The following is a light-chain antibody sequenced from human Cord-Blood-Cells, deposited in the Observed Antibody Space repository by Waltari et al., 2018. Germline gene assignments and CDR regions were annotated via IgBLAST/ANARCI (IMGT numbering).Light chain of an antibody. V-gene: IGKV4-1*01. CDR1: QSVLYSSTNKNY. Sequence: DIVMTQSPDSLAVSLGERATINCKSSQSVLYSSTNKNYLAWYQQKPGQPPKLLIFEACTRESGVPDRCSGSGSGTDFTLPVSSLQAEDVAVYYCQQYYSTPRTFGQGTKVEIK. CDR2: EAC. J-gene: IGKJ1*01. CDR3: QQYYSTPRT.